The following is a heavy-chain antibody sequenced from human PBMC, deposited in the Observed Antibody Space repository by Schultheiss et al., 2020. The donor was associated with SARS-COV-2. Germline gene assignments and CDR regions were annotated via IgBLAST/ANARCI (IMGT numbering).Heavy chain of an antibody. D-gene: IGHD3-10*01. CDR3: AREGTATSGSPLDY. Sequence: SETLSLTCAVSGYSISSGYYWGWIRQPPGKGLEWIGSIYHSGSTYYNPSLKSRVTISVDTSKNQFSLKLSSVTAADTAVYYCAREGTATSGSPLDYWGQGTLVTVSS. J-gene: IGHJ4*02. V-gene: IGHV4-38-2*02. CDR1: GYSISSGYY. CDR2: IYHSGST.